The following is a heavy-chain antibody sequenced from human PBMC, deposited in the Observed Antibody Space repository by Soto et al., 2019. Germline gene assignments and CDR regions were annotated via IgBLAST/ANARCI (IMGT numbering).Heavy chain of an antibody. CDR1: GYTFTSYG. CDR3: ARDSCSGGSCGILFYYYYYYGMDV. D-gene: IGHD2-15*01. V-gene: IGHV1-18*01. Sequence: ASVKVSCKASGYTFTSYGISWVRQAPGQGLEWMGWISAYNGNTNYAQKLQGRVTMTTDTSTSTAYMELRSLRSDDTAVYYCARDSCSGGSCGILFYYYYYYGMDVWGQGTTVTSP. J-gene: IGHJ6*02. CDR2: ISAYNGNT.